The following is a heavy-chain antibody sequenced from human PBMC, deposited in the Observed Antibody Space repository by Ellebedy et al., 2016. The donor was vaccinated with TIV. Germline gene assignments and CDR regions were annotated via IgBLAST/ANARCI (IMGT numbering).Heavy chain of an antibody. D-gene: IGHD3-10*01. Sequence: GGSLRLXCAASGFAFSDYYVTCIRQAPGKGLEWVSYISSSGSDIYYADSVKGRFTISRDNAKNSLYLHMNSLRADDTAVYYCARGGSSEWYTSGRFYNENYWGQGTLVTVSS. CDR1: GFAFSDYY. CDR2: ISSSGSDI. CDR3: ARGGSSEWYTSGRFYNENY. V-gene: IGHV3-11*01. J-gene: IGHJ4*02.